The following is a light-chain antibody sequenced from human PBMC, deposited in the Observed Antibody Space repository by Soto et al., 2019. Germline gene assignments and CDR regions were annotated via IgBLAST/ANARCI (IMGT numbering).Light chain of an antibody. J-gene: IGKJ2*01. V-gene: IGKV1-39*01. CDR3: QQTYTTPYT. CDR2: SAS. Sequence: DIQMTQSPSSLSASVGDRVTVSCRASQSINSYLNWYQQKPGKAPTLLIYSASSLEEGVQSRFSGSGSGTEFTLTTSSLQPEDFATYSCQQTYTTPYTFGQGTKLEIK. CDR1: QSINSY.